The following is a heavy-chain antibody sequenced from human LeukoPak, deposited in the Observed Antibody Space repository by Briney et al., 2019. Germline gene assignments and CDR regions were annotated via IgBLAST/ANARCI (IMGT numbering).Heavy chain of an antibody. CDR1: GFTFSSLG. D-gene: IGHD2-15*01. V-gene: IGHV3-23*01. CDR3: ASRDVCSGGTCYGIAY. Sequence: PGGSLRLSCAASGFTFSSLGMQWVRKAPGKGLEWVSHITGGGGSTDYADSVKGRFTISRDNSKNTLYLQMNILRAEDTAVYYCASRDVCSGGTCYGIAYWGQGTLVTVSS. J-gene: IGHJ4*02. CDR2: ITGGGGST.